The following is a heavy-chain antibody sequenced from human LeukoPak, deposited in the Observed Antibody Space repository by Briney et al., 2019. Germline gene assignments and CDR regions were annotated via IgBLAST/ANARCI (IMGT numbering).Heavy chain of an antibody. Sequence: SETLSLTCAAYGGSFSGYYWSWIRQPPGKGLEWIGEINHSGSTNYKPSLKLRVTISVDTSKKQFSLKLSSVTAADTAVYYCARMVQSYYYGSGSYRYRDYFYGMDVWGQGTTVTVSS. D-gene: IGHD3-10*01. J-gene: IGHJ6*02. CDR3: ARMVQSYYYGSGSYRYRDYFYGMDV. CDR1: GGSFSGYY. CDR2: INHSGST. V-gene: IGHV4-34*01.